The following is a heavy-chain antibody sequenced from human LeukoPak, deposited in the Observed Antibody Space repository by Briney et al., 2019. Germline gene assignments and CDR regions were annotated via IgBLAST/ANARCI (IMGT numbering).Heavy chain of an antibody. J-gene: IGHJ5*02. Sequence: SETLSLTCSVSGGSISSYYWSWIRQPPGKGLEWVGYIYYSGSTNYNPSLKSRVTISVDTSKNQFSLKLSSVTAADTAVYYCARYRGPQQLVQRWFDPWGQGTLVTVSS. CDR1: GGSISSYY. D-gene: IGHD6-13*01. V-gene: IGHV4-59*01. CDR2: IYYSGST. CDR3: ARYRGPQQLVQRWFDP.